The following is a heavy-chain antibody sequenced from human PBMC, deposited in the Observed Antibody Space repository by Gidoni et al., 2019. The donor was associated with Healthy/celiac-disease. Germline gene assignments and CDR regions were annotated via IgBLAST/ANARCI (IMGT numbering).Heavy chain of an antibody. Sequence: QVQLVQSGAEVTKPGSSVKVSCTASGGTISSYAISWVLQAPGQGLEWMGGSMPICGTANYAQKCQGRVTLPADESTSTAYMELSILRSEDTAVYYCAREDCSGGSCYSGYWGQGTLVTVSS. V-gene: IGHV1-69*01. J-gene: IGHJ4*02. CDR3: AREDCSGGSCYSGY. CDR2: SMPICGTA. D-gene: IGHD2-15*01. CDR1: GGTISSYA.